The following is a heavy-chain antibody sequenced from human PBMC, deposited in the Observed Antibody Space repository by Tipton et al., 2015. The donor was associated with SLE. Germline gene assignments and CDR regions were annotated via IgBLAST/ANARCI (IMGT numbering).Heavy chain of an antibody. D-gene: IGHD6-19*01. V-gene: IGHV4-59*01. CDR2: IYYSGST. CDR3: AREGLGSIDY. CDR1: GGSISCYY. J-gene: IGHJ4*02. Sequence: TLSLTCTVSGGSISCYYWSCIRQPPGKVLEWIGYIYYSGSTNYNHSLKSRVTISVDTSKNQFSLKLSSVTAEDTAVYYWAREGLGSIDYWGQGTLVTVSS.